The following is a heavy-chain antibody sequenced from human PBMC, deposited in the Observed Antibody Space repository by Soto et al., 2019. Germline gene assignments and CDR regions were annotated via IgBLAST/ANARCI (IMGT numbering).Heavy chain of an antibody. D-gene: IGHD3-22*01. CDR2: IYPGDSDT. Sequence: GESLKISCKGSGYSFTSYWIGWVRQMPGKGLEWMGIIYPGDSDTRYSPSFQVQVTIAADKSISTAYLQWSSLKASDTAMYYCARQSEDYYDSSGYYYGWIDYGGQGTLLTVSS. J-gene: IGHJ4*02. V-gene: IGHV5-51*01. CDR1: GYSFTSYW. CDR3: ARQSEDYYDSSGYYYGWIDY.